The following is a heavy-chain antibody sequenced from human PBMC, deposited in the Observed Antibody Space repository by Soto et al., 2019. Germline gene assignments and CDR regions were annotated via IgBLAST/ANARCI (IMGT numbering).Heavy chain of an antibody. J-gene: IGHJ6*02. D-gene: IGHD3-10*01. CDR2: IDPSDSYT. CDR3: ARVAGGSGSYSGYYYYYGMDV. Sequence: GESLKISCKGSGYSFTSYWISWVRQMPGKGLEWMGGIDPSDSYTNYSPSFQGHVTISADKSISTAYLQWSSLKASDTAMYYCARVAGGSGSYSGYYYYYGMDVWGQGTTVTVSS. V-gene: IGHV5-10-1*01. CDR1: GYSFTSYW.